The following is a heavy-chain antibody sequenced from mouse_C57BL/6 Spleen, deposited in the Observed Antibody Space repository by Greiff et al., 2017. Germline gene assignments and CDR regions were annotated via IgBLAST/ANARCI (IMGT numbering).Heavy chain of an antibody. CDR2: IDPSDSYT. J-gene: IGHJ1*03. CDR3: ARSHYYGSSYGYFDV. CDR1: GYTFTSYW. D-gene: IGHD1-1*01. V-gene: IGHV1-69*01. Sequence: QVQLQQPGAELVMPGASVKLSCKASGYTFTSYWMHWVKQRPGQGLEWIGEIDPSDSYTNYNQKFKGKSTLTVDKSSSTAYMQLSSLTSEDSAVYYGARSHYYGSSYGYFDVWGTGTTVTVSS.